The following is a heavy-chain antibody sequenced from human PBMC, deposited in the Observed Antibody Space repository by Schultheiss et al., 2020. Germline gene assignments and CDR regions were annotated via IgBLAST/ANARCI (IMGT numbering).Heavy chain of an antibody. D-gene: IGHD3-10*01. V-gene: IGHV4-61*01. CDR3: ARGPWVQGVIIIRYGWFDP. J-gene: IGHJ5*02. CDR1: GGSISSGSYY. Sequence: SETLSLTCTVSGGSISSGSYYWSWIRQSPGKGPEWIGYIYYSGSTNYNPSLKSRVTISVDTSKNQFSLKLSSVTAADTAVYYCARGPWVQGVIIIRYGWFDPWGQGTLVTVSS. CDR2: IYYSGST.